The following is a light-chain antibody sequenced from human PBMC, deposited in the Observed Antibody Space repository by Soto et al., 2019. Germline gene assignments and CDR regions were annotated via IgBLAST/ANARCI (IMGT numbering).Light chain of an antibody. CDR3: QQYGSSPS. Sequence: EIVLTQSPAILSVSPGERATLSCRASQSISRSLAWYQQKPGQAPRLLISDASTRATGISDRFSGSGSGTDFTLTISRLEPEDFAVYYCQQYGSSPSFGGGTKVEIK. CDR1: QSISRS. V-gene: IGKV3-20*01. J-gene: IGKJ4*01. CDR2: DAS.